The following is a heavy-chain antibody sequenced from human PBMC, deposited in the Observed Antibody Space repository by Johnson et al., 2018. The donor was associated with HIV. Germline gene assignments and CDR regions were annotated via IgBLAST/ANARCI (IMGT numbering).Heavy chain of an antibody. CDR2: IYSGGST. CDR1: GFTFSSYG. Sequence: QVQLVESGGGVVQPGRSLRLSCAASGFTFSSYGMHWVRQAPGKGLEWVSVIYSGGSTYYADSVKGRFTISRDNSKNTVYLQMHSLRPEDTAVYYCATIWPGNFAFDIWGQGTVVTVSS. J-gene: IGHJ3*02. V-gene: IGHV3-NL1*01. CDR3: ATIWPGNFAFDI. D-gene: IGHD2-2*02.